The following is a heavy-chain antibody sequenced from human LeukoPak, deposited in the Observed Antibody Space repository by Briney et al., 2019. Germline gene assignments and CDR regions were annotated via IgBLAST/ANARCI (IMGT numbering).Heavy chain of an antibody. V-gene: IGHV3-23*01. CDR3: AKGRPGGNYYYGMDV. Sequence: GGSLRLSCAASGFTFSSYGMSWVRQAPGKGLEWVSAISGSGGSTYYADSVKGRFTISRDNSKNTLYLQMNSLRAEDTAVYYCAKGRPGGNYYYGMDVWGQGTTVTVSS. D-gene: IGHD2-2*01. CDR1: GFTFSSYG. CDR2: ISGSGGST. J-gene: IGHJ6*02.